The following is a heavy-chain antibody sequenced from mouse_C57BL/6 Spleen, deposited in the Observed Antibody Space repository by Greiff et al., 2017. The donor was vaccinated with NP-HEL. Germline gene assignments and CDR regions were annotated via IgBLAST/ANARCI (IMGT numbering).Heavy chain of an antibody. D-gene: IGHD2-2*01. Sequence: EVMLVESGGGLVQPGGSLKLSCAASGFTFSDYYMYWVRQTPEKRLEWVAYISNGGGSTYYPDTVKGRFTISRDNAKNTLYLQMSRLKSEDTAMYYCARHMATEAMDYWGQGTSVTVSS. V-gene: IGHV5-12*01. CDR1: GFTFSDYY. J-gene: IGHJ4*01. CDR3: ARHMATEAMDY. CDR2: ISNGGGST.